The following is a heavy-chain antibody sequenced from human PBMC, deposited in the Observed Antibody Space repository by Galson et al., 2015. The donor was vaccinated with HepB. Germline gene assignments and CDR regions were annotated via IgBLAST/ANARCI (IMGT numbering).Heavy chain of an antibody. V-gene: IGHV3-30-3*01. J-gene: IGHJ4*02. D-gene: IGHD6-19*01. CDR3: ARDSRSGWGTLDY. CDR2: ISYDGSNK. Sequence: SLRLSCAASGFTFSSYAMHWVRQAPGKGLEWVAVISYDGSNKYYADSVKGRFTISRDNSKNTLYLQMNSLRAEDTAVYYCARDSRSGWGTLDYWGQGTLVTVSS. CDR1: GFTFSSYA.